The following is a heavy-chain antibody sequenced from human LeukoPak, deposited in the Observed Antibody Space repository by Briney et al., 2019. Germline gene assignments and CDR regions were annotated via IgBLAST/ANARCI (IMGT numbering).Heavy chain of an antibody. D-gene: IGHD6-19*01. V-gene: IGHV3-23*01. Sequence: GGTLRLSCAASGFTFDSYGINWVRQAPGKGLEWVSGISPSGGTPYYADSVKGRFTISRDNAKNVLYLQMNSLRAEDTAVYYCARGSSGWYGIDYWGQGALVNVSS. CDR2: ISPSGGTP. CDR3: ARGSSGWYGIDY. CDR1: GFTFDSYG. J-gene: IGHJ4*02.